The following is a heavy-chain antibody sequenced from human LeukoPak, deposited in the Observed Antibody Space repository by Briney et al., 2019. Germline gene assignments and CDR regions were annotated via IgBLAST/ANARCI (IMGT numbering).Heavy chain of an antibody. CDR2: ISSSSSSYI. D-gene: IGHD1-26*01. V-gene: IGHV3-21*01. Sequence: GGSLRLSCAASGFAFSSYSMNWVRQAPGKGLEWVSSISSSSSSYIYYADSVKGRFTISRDNSKNTLYLQMNSLRAEDTAVYYCAKDKGQWELPESYYYYYYMDVWGKGTTVTISS. J-gene: IGHJ6*03. CDR3: AKDKGQWELPESYYYYYYMDV. CDR1: GFAFSSYS.